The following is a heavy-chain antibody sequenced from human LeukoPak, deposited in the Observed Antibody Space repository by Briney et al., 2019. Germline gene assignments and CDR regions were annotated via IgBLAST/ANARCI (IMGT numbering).Heavy chain of an antibody. CDR2: IYYSGST. J-gene: IGHJ6*03. D-gene: IGHD2-2*01. Sequence: PSETLSLTCTVSGGSISSYYWSWIRQPPGKGLEWIGYIYYSGSTNYNPSLRSRVTISVDTSKNQFSLGLSSVTAADTAVYYCARGRRVPAAIYYYYYYMDVWGKGTTVTISS. CDR1: GGSISSYY. CDR3: ARGRRVPAAIYYYYYYMDV. V-gene: IGHV4-59*01.